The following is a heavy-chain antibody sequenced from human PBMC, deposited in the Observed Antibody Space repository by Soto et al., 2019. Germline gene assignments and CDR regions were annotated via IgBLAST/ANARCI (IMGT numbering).Heavy chain of an antibody. D-gene: IGHD2-21*01. Sequence: ESGGDLVQPGGSLRLSCAVSGYSFSGHYMDWVRQAPGKGLEWVARSANRADGYITEYAASVKGRFTISRDESESSLYLQMKGLKTEDTAVYYCARAAYLHGLDVWGQGTTVTVSS. J-gene: IGHJ6*02. CDR1: GYSFSGHY. V-gene: IGHV3-72*01. CDR3: ARAAYLHGLDV. CDR2: SANRADGYIT.